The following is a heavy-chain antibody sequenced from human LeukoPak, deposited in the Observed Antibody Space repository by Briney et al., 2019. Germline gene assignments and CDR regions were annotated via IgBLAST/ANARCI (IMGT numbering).Heavy chain of an antibody. CDR3: ARSPPALAAAGNFDY. Sequence: ASVKVSYKASGYTFTSYGISWVRQAPGQGLEWMGWISAYNGNTNYAQKLQGRVTMTTDTSTSTAYMELRSLRSDDTAVYYCARSPPALAAAGNFDYWGQGTLVTVSS. CDR2: ISAYNGNT. CDR1: GYTFTSYG. D-gene: IGHD6-13*01. J-gene: IGHJ4*02. V-gene: IGHV1-18*01.